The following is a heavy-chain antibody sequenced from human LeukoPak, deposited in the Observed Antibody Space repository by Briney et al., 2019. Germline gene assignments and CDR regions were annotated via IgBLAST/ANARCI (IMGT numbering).Heavy chain of an antibody. CDR1: GFTFSSYA. V-gene: IGHV3-30-3*01. CDR2: ISYDGSNK. CDR3: ARDSTQGFGLFDY. Sequence: GRSLRLSCAASGFTFSSYAMHWVRQAPGKGLEWVAVISYDGSNKYYADSVKGRFTISRDNSKNTLYLQMNSLRAEDTAVYYCARDSTQGFGLFDYWGQGTLVTVSS. J-gene: IGHJ4*02. D-gene: IGHD2-15*01.